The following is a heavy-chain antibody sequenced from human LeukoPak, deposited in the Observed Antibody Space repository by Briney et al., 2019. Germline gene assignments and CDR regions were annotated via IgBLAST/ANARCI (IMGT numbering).Heavy chain of an antibody. J-gene: IGHJ1*01. CDR3: ARESRMWFGEPKGYFQH. CDR2: IYYSGST. CDR1: GGSISSYY. D-gene: IGHD3-10*01. V-gene: IGHV4-59*12. Sequence: SETLSLTCTVSGGSISSYYWSWIRQPPGKGLEWIGYIYYSGSTNYNPSLKSRVTISVDTSKNQFSLKLTSVTAADTAVYYCARESRMWFGEPKGYFQHWGQGTLVTVSS.